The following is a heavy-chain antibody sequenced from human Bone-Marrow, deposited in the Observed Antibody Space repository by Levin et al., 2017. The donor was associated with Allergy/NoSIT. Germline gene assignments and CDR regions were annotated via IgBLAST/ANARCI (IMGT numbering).Heavy chain of an antibody. V-gene: IGHV3-48*03. J-gene: IGHJ3*02. CDR2: ISHSGTAI. CDR1: GFTFSSYE. CDR3: ARSFQLYSSSPYDGFDI. D-gene: IGHD6-6*01. Sequence: QSGGSLRLSCAASGFTFSSYEMNWVRQAPGKGLEWVSYISHSGTAIFYADSVKGRFTISRDNAENSLYLQMNSLRAEDTAVYSCARSFQLYSSSPYDGFDIWGQGTMVTVSS.